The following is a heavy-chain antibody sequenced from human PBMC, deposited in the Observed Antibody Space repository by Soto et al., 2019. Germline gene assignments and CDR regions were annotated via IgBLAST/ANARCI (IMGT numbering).Heavy chain of an antibody. CDR2: IDPSDSYT. J-gene: IGHJ4*02. CDR1: GYSFTSYW. D-gene: IGHD3-3*01. CDR3: ARHGRFLEWLLDPSIDY. V-gene: IGHV5-10-1*03. Sequence: EVQLVQSGAEVKKPGESLRISCKGSGYSFTSYWISWVRQMPGKGLEWMGRIDPSDSYTNYSPSFQGHVTISADKSISTAYLQWSSLKASDTAMYYCARHGRFLEWLLDPSIDYWGQGTLVTVSS.